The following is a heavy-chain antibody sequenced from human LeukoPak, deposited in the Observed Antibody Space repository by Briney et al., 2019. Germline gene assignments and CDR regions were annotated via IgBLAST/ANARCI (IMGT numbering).Heavy chain of an antibody. J-gene: IGHJ6*02. CDR2: ISAYNGNT. CDR3: ARAHYDFWSGYYYYYYGMDV. D-gene: IGHD3-3*01. Sequence: ASVKVSCKASGYTFTSYGISWVRQAPGQGLEWMGWISAYNGNTNCAQKLRGRVTMTTDTSTSTAYMELRSLRSDDTVVYYCARAHYDFWSGYYYYYYGMDVWGQGTTVTVSS. V-gene: IGHV1-18*01. CDR1: GYTFTSYG.